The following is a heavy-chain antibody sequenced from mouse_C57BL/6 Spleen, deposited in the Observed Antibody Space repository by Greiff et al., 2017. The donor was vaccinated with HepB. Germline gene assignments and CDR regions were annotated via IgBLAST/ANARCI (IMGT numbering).Heavy chain of an antibody. Sequence: DVMLVESGGGLVKPGGSLKLSCAASGFTFSSYAMSWVRQTPEKRLEWVATISDGGSYTYYPDNVKGRFTISRDNAKNNLYLQMSHLKSEDTAMYYCARDSHGGYFDVWGTGTTVTVSS. D-gene: IGHD6-1*01. CDR3: ARDSHGGYFDV. V-gene: IGHV5-4*01. J-gene: IGHJ1*03. CDR1: GFTFSSYA. CDR2: ISDGGSYT.